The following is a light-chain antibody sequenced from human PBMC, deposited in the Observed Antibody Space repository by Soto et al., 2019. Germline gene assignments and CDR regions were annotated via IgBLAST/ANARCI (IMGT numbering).Light chain of an antibody. CDR1: LPISNY. Sequence: DSQMSQSASALSASVGERVTSTCRASLPISNYLAWYQQKPGKIPNLLIYASSTLQAGVPSRFSGSGSGTDFTLTISSLQPEDVAAYYCQKYNSAPLTFGGGTKVDIK. CDR2: ASS. J-gene: IGKJ4*01. CDR3: QKYNSAPLT. V-gene: IGKV1-27*01.